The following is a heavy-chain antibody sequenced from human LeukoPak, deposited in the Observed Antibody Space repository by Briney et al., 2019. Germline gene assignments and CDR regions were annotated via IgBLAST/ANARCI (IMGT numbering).Heavy chain of an antibody. V-gene: IGHV3-48*02. CDR3: ERGPSHRGIYDSHY. J-gene: IGHJ4*02. Sequence: GSLRLYCVGSGFTSISYRMNWVRQAPGKGLEWVSYISSSSSTVYYAGSVKGRFTISRDDAKNSLYLQMNSLRDEDTAVYYCERGPSHRGIYDSHYWGQGTLVTVSS. CDR2: ISSSSSTV. D-gene: IGHD5/OR15-5a*01. CDR1: GFTSISYR.